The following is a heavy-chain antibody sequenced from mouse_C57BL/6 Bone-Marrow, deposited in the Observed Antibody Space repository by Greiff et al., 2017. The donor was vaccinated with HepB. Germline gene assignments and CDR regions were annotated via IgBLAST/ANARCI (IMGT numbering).Heavy chain of an antibody. J-gene: IGHJ4*01. CDR2: SRNKANDYTT. CDR1: GFTFSDFY. CDR3: ARDAGYAMDY. Sequence: EVMLVESGGGLVQSGRSLRLSCATSGFTFSDFYMEWVRQAPGQGLEWIAASRNKANDYTTEYSASVKGRFIVSRDTSQSILYLQMNALRAEDTAIYYCARDAGYAMDYWGQGTSVTVSS. V-gene: IGHV7-1*01.